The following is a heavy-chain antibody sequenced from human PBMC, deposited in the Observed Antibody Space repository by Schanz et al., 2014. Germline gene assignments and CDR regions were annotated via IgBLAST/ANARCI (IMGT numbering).Heavy chain of an antibody. CDR1: GFSFSDYG. D-gene: IGHD3-22*01. V-gene: IGHV3-30*18. CDR3: AKSYDTSGYSGXXY. Sequence: QVQLVESGGSVVQPGRSLRLSCAGSGFSFSDYGMHWVRXXPXRGLEWVAVISXHGSEKYXXDSVKGRXTISRDNSKNTLYLQMNSLRTEDTXVYFCAKSYDTSGYSGXXYWGQGTLXXVSS. J-gene: IGHJ4*02. CDR2: ISXHGSEK.